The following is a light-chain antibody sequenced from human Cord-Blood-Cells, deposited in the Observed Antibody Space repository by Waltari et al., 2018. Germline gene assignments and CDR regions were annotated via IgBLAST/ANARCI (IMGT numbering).Light chain of an antibody. CDR1: QRISSW. CDR3: QHYNSYRT. Sequence: DIHMTQSPSTLSASVGDRVTITCRASQRISSWLAWYQQKPGKAPKLLIYDASSLESGVPSGFXGRGSGTEFTLTISSLQXDDFATYYCQHYNSYRTFXQGTKVEXK. CDR2: DAS. V-gene: IGKV1-5*01. J-gene: IGKJ1*01.